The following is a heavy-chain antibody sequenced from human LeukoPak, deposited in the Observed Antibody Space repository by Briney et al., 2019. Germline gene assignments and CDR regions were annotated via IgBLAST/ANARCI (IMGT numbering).Heavy chain of an antibody. V-gene: IGHV3-23*01. Sequence: PGGSLRLSCAASGFTFNTHAMSWVRQAPGKGLEWVSGINGNGASTYYSDSLKGRFTISRDNSKNTLYLEMRSLRAEDTAVYYCARDQGYSYYYLDYWGQGALVTVSS. CDR1: GFTFNTHA. J-gene: IGHJ4*02. CDR2: INGNGAST. CDR3: ARDQGYSYYYLDY. D-gene: IGHD5-18*01.